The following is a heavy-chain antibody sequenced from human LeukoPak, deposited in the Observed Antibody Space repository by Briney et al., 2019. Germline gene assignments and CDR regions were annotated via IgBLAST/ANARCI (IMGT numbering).Heavy chain of an antibody. J-gene: IGHJ4*02. CDR3: ARDYVWGSDRYTDY. CDR1: GFTFSSYA. Sequence: PGGSLRLSCAASGFTFSSYAISCVRQAPGRGLEWVSCITFSGTTFSADSVKGRFIMSRDNFKNTVYLQMNSLRAEDTAVYYCARDYVWGSDRYTDYWGQGTLVTVSS. CDR2: ITFSGTT. V-gene: IGHV3-23*01. D-gene: IGHD3-16*02.